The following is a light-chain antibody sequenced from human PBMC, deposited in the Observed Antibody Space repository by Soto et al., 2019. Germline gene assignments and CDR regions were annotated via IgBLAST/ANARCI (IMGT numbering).Light chain of an antibody. CDR1: QSMSIY. CDR3: QQSYSTPT. Sequence: DIQLTQSPSSLSASVGDRVTMTCRASQSMSIYLNWYQHKPGKAPKLLIYAASNFQSGVPSRFSGRASGTDFILTISSQQVEYFATYYCQQSYSTPTFGQGTRVETK. J-gene: IGKJ1*01. V-gene: IGKV1-39*01. CDR2: AAS.